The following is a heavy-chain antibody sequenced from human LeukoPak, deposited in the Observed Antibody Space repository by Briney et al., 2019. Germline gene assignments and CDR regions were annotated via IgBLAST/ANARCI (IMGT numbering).Heavy chain of an antibody. Sequence: SETLSLTCTVSGGSISTYYWSWLRQPPGKGLEWIGYIYNSGRTNYNPSLESRVTISVDTSKNQFSLKLSSVTAADTAVYYCARIVRGVISPDDAFDIWGQGTMVTVSS. CDR3: ARIVRGVISPDDAFDI. CDR2: IYNSGRT. CDR1: GGSISTYY. V-gene: IGHV4-59*01. D-gene: IGHD3-10*01. J-gene: IGHJ3*02.